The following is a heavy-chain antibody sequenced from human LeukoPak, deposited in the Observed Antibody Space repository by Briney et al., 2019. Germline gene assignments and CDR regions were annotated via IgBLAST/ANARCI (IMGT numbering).Heavy chain of an antibody. V-gene: IGHV3-11*06. J-gene: IGHJ4*02. CDR3: ARDAGTGYFDY. CDR1: GFTFSDYY. D-gene: IGHD1-1*01. Sequence: GGSLRLSCAASGFTFSDYYMSWIRQAPGKGLEWISYISVSGSYTNYADSVKGRFTISRDNGKNSLSLQINSLRDEDTAVFYCARDAGTGYFDYWGQGTLVTVSS. CDR2: ISVSGSYT.